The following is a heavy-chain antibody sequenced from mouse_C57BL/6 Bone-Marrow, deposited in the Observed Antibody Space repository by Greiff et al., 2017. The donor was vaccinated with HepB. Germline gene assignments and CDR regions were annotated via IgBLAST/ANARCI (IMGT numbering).Heavy chain of an antibody. CDR1: GYSFTDYN. V-gene: IGHV1-39*01. J-gene: IGHJ3*01. CDR3: ASAFAVGRDY. Sequence: EVQLQQSGPELVKPGASVKISCKASGYSFTDYNINWVKQSTGKGLEWIGVIIPDCGTTRYNQKFKGKATLTVDQSSSTAYMQLNSLTSEDSAVYCCASAFAVGRDYWGQGTTVTVSA. CDR2: IIPDCGTT. D-gene: IGHD3-3*01.